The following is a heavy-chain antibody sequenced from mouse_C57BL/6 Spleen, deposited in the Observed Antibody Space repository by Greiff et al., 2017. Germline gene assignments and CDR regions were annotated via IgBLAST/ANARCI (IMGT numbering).Heavy chain of an antibody. D-gene: IGHD1-1*01. CDR3: ARYTTVVASDY. Sequence: QVQLQQPGAELVKPGASVKMSCKASGYTFTSYWITWVKQRPGQGLEWIGDIYPGSSSTNYNEKFKSKATLTVDTSSSTAYMQLSSLTSEDSAVYYCARYTTVVASDYWGQGTTLTVSS. CDR2: IYPGSSST. CDR1: GYTFTSYW. J-gene: IGHJ2*01. V-gene: IGHV1-55*01.